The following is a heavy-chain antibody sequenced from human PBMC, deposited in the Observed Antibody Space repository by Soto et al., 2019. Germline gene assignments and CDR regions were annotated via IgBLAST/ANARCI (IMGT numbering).Heavy chain of an antibody. CDR3: AKAYYDSSGYPP. J-gene: IGHJ5*02. CDR1: GLTFNSYG. Sequence: QVQLVEAGGGVVQPGRSLRLSCAASGLTFNSYGMHWVRQAPGKGLEWVAVISYDGSDKYYPDSVKGGFTMSRDNSKNTLYLQMNSLRAEDTAVYYCAKAYYDSSGYPPWGQGTLVTVSS. CDR2: ISYDGSDK. D-gene: IGHD3-22*01. V-gene: IGHV3-30*18.